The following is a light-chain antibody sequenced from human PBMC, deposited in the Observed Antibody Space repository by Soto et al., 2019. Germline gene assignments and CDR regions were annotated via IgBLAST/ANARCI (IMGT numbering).Light chain of an antibody. CDR1: SANIGAAYN. CDR3: QSYDSSLSGYV. Sequence: QSGLTHPPSVSGAPGQRFTISCTGSSANIGAAYNVDWYQQLPGTAPKLLIYGNNNRPSGVPARFSGSKSGTSASLAIAGLQAEDEGDYYCQSYDSSLSGYVFGTGTKVTVL. V-gene: IGLV1-40*01. J-gene: IGLJ1*01. CDR2: GNN.